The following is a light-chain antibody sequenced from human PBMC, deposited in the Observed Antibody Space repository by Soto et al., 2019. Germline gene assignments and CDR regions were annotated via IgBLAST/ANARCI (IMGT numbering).Light chain of an antibody. V-gene: IGKV3-20*01. CDR2: GAS. CDR1: QNVSSSY. J-gene: IGKJ5*01. CDR3: QQFDDSVT. Sequence: EIVLTQSPGTLSLSPGERATLSCRASQNVSSSYLAWYQQKPGQAPRLLIYGASSRATGIPDRFSASGSGTDFTLTISRLEPEDSAVYYCQQFDDSVTFGQGTRLEIK.